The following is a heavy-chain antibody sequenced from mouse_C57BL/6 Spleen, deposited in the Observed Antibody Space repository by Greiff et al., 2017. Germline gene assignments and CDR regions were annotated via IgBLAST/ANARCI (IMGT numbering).Heavy chain of an antibody. CDR2: IDTETGGT. CDR3: TRLSGYYWGDY. D-gene: IGHD1-2*01. Sequence: VKLMESGAELVRPGASVTLSCKASGYTFTDYEMHWVTQTPVHGLEWIGAIDTETGGTAYNQKFKGKAILTADKSSSTAYLELRSLPSEDSAVYYCTRLSGYYWGDYWGQGTSVTVSS. V-gene: IGHV1-15*01. CDR1: GYTFTDYE. J-gene: IGHJ4*01.